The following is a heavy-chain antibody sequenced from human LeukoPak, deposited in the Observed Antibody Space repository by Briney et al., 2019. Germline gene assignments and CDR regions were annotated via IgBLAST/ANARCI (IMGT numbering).Heavy chain of an antibody. Sequence: GGSLRLSCAASGFTFSRYWMSWVREAPGKGLEGGANIKEDGSEKYYVDSVRGGFTISRDNAKNSLYLQMNRLRAEDTAVYYCARDRYYYYDSSGYGYWGQGTLVTVSS. CDR1: GFTFSRYW. CDR3: ARDRYYYYDSSGYGY. J-gene: IGHJ4*02. CDR2: IKEDGSEK. V-gene: IGHV3-7*01. D-gene: IGHD3-22*01.